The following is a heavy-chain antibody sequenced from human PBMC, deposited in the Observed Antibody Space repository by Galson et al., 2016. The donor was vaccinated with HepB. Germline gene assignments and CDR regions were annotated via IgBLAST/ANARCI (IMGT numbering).Heavy chain of an antibody. J-gene: IGHJ5*02. CDR1: SGSIGSYH. Sequence: ETLSLTCSVSSGSIGSYHWNWIRQPPGKGLEWIGSVYYSGTTAYNPSLKSRVTISVDTYKNQFSLNLNSVTAADTAMYYCARAVSAFGKGWFDPWGQGILVTVSS. V-gene: IGHV4-59*01. CDR3: ARAVSAFGKGWFDP. CDR2: VYYSGTT. D-gene: IGHD3-3*01.